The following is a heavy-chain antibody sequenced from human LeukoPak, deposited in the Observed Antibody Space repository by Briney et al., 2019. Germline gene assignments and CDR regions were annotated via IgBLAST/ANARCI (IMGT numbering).Heavy chain of an antibody. V-gene: IGHV3-7*01. Sequence: GSLRLSCAASGFTFSSYWMSWVRQAPGKGLEWVANIKQDGSEKYYVDSVKGRFTISRDNAKNSLYLQMNSLRAEDTAVYYCARDSYDFWSGYYYYYYGMDVWGQGTTVTVSS. CDR3: ARDSYDFWSGYYYYYYGMDV. J-gene: IGHJ6*02. CDR2: IKQDGSEK. D-gene: IGHD3-3*01. CDR1: GFTFSSYW.